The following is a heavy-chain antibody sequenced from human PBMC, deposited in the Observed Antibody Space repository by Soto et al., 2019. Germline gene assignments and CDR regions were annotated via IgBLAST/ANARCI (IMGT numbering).Heavy chain of an antibody. CDR1: GDSVSSNSAA. Sequence: SQTLSLTCAISGDSVSSNSAAWNWIRQSPSRGLEWLGRTYYRSKWYNDYAVSVKSRITINPDTSKNQFSLQLSSVTPEDTAVYYCARALDIVVILAVATREVVDPLGKGTLVTVSS. CDR3: ARALDIVVILAVATREVVDP. V-gene: IGHV6-1*01. J-gene: IGHJ5*02. CDR2: TYYRSKWYN. D-gene: IGHD2-2*01.